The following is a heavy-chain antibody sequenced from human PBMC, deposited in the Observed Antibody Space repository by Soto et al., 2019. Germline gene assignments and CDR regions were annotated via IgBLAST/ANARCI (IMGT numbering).Heavy chain of an antibody. CDR1: GFTFTSYG. Sequence: QVELVESGGGVVQPGRSLRLSCAVSGFTFTSYGIHWVRQAPGKGLEWVAFISYDGSNEFYADSLKGRFTIYRDNSKNTLYLQMNNLRAEDTAVYYCAKHGIAVVPGAISGSGWYVDYWGQGTLVTVSS. J-gene: IGHJ4*02. CDR2: ISYDGSNE. V-gene: IGHV3-30*18. CDR3: AKHGIAVVPGAISGSGWYVDY. D-gene: IGHD2-2*01.